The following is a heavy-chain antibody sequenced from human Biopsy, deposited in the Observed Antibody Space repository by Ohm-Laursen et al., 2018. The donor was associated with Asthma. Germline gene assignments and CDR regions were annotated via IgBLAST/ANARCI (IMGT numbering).Heavy chain of an antibody. J-gene: IGHJ4*02. CDR2: IYSGGTS. CDR3: ARGDSSSWSHYYFDY. CDR1: GFAVSRDH. V-gene: IGHV3-53*01. D-gene: IGHD6-13*01. Sequence: GSLRLSCAASGFAVSRDHMFWVRQAPGKGLEWVSVIYSGGTSHTADSVRGRFTISRDYSKNTLYLQMHSLRAEDTAVYYCARGDSSSWSHYYFDYWGQGTRVTVSS.